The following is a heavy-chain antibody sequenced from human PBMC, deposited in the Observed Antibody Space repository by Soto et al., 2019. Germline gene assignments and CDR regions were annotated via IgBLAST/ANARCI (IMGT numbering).Heavy chain of an antibody. J-gene: IGHJ6*03. CDR2: IYYSGST. V-gene: IGHV4-59*08. CDR1: GGSISGHY. Sequence: PSETLSLTCNVSGGSISGHYWSWVRQTPGKGREWIGYIYYSGSTNYNPSLKSRVTTSVDTSKNHFSLRLTSVTAADTAVYYCARGPYYDLIWNYYYMDVWGKGTTVTVSS. D-gene: IGHD3-16*01. CDR3: ARGPYYDLIWNYYYMDV.